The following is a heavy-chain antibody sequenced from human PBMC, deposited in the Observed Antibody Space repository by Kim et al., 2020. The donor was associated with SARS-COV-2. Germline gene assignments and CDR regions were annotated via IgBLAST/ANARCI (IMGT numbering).Heavy chain of an antibody. CDR1: GGSFSGYY. J-gene: IGHJ4*01. CDR2: INHSGST. CDR3: ARVSGYYGSSGYYYGY. Sequence: SETLSLTCAVYGGSFSGYYWSWIRQPPGKGLEWIGEINHSGSTNYNPSLKSRVTISVDTSKNQFSLKLSSVTAADTAVYYCARVSGYYGSSGYYYGYWG. V-gene: IGHV4-34*01. D-gene: IGHD3-22*01.